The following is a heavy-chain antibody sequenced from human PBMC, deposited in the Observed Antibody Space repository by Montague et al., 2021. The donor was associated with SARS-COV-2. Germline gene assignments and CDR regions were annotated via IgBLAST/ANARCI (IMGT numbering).Heavy chain of an antibody. D-gene: IGHD4/OR15-4a*01. CDR2: IHHSGST. CDR3: ARGGYGGWTGYYFDY. V-gene: IGHV4-4*02. J-gene: IGHJ4*02. Sequence: SETLSLTCAVSGCSISSSNWWSWVRQPPGKGLEWIGGIHHSGSTNYNPSLKSRVTMSVDRSKNHFSLRLSSVTAADTAMYYCARGGYGGWTGYYFDYWGQGTLVTVSS. CDR1: GCSISSSNW.